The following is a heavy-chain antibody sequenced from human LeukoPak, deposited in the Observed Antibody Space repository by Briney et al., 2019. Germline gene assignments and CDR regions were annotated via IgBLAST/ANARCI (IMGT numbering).Heavy chain of an antibody. J-gene: IGHJ5*02. D-gene: IGHD3-22*01. Sequence: GGSLRLSCAASGFTFSNYAMSWVRQAPGKGLEWVSAISGSGGSTYYADSVKGRFTISGDNAKNSLYLQMNSLRAEDTALYYCAKAPYPNYYDSSGYYYPNWFDPWGQGTLVTVSS. CDR1: GFTFSNYA. CDR2: ISGSGGST. V-gene: IGHV3-23*01. CDR3: AKAPYPNYYDSSGYYYPNWFDP.